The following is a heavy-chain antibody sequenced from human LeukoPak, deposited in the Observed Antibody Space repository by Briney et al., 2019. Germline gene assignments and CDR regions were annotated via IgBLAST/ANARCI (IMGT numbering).Heavy chain of an antibody. V-gene: IGHV3-21*01. CDR3: ARVAGYSYGYLDY. Sequence: GGSLRLSCAASGFTFSSYSMNWVRQAPGKGLEWVSSISSSSSYIYYADSVKGRFTISRDNAKNSLYLQMNSRRAEDTAVYYCARVAGYSYGYLDYWGQGTLVTVSS. CDR2: ISSSSSYI. D-gene: IGHD5-18*01. CDR1: GFTFSSYS. J-gene: IGHJ4*02.